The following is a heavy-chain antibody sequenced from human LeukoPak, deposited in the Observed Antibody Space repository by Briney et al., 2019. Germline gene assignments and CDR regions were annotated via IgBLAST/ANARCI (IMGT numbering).Heavy chain of an antibody. CDR2: INHSGST. V-gene: IGHV4-34*01. Sequence: PLETLSLTCAVYGGSFSGYYWSWIRQPPAKGLEWIGEINHSGSTNYNPSLKSRVTISVDTSKNQFSLKLSSVTAADTAVYYCARAPEADYGDYVYYFDYWGQGTLVTVSS. CDR3: ARAPEADYGDYVYYFDY. J-gene: IGHJ4*02. D-gene: IGHD4-17*01. CDR1: GGSFSGYY.